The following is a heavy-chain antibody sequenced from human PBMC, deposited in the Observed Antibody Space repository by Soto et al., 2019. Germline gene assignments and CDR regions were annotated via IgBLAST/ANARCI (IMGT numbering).Heavy chain of an antibody. D-gene: IGHD2-2*01. J-gene: IGHJ4*02. Sequence: ASETLSLTCTVSGGSISSSSYYWGWIRQPPGKGLEWIGSIYYSGSTYYNPSLKSRVTISVDTSKNQFSLKLSSVTAADTAVYYCARHVYAIDYWGRGTLVTVSS. CDR3: ARHVYAIDY. CDR2: IYYSGST. CDR1: GGSISSSSYY. V-gene: IGHV4-39*01.